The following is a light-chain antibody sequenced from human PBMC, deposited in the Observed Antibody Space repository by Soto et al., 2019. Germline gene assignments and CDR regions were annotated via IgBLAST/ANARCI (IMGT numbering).Light chain of an antibody. CDR3: AAWDDSLNGHVV. V-gene: IGLV1-44*01. J-gene: IGLJ2*01. CDR1: NSNIGSNT. Sequence: QAVLTQPPSAYGTPGQRVSISCSGSNSNIGSNTVNWYQQLPRTAPKLLIYSNNQRPSGVPDRFSGSKSGTSASLAISGLQSEDEADYYCAAWDDSLNGHVVFGGGTKLTVL. CDR2: SNN.